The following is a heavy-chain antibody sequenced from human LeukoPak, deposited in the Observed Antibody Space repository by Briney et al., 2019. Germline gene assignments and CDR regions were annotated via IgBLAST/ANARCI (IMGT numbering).Heavy chain of an antibody. CDR2: ISGSGGST. V-gene: IGHV3-23*01. Sequence: GGSLRLSCAASGFTFSSYAMSWVRQAPGKGLEWVSAISGSGGSTYYADSVKGRFTISRDNSKNTLYLQMNSLRAEDTAVYYCAKGITMVRGVIGFYGMDVWGQGTTVTVSS. J-gene: IGHJ6*02. CDR3: AKGITMVRGVIGFYGMDV. CDR1: GFTFSSYA. D-gene: IGHD3-10*01.